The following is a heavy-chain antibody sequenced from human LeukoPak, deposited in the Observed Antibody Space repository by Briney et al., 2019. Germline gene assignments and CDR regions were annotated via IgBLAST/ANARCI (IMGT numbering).Heavy chain of an antibody. J-gene: IGHJ4*02. CDR2: INTNTGNP. CDR3: ARDLGPSEYYFDY. D-gene: IGHD7-27*01. Sequence: ASVKVSCKASGYTFSDYIINWVRQAPGQGLEWMGWINTNTGNPTYAQGFTGRFVFSLDTSVSTAYLQISSLKAEDTAVYYCARDLGPSEYYFDYWGQGTLVTVSS. CDR1: GYTFSDYI. V-gene: IGHV7-4-1*02.